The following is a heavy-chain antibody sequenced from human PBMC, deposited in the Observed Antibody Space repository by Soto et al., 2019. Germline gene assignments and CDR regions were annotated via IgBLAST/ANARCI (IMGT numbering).Heavy chain of an antibody. CDR2: IRSKAYGGTT. Sequence: GGSLRLSCTASGFTFGDYAMSWFRQAPGKGLEWVGFIRSKAYGGTTEYAASVKGRFTISRDDSKSIAYLQMNSLKTEDTAVYYCTRDVPHYDYIWGSYRSGLSCYFDYWGQGTLVTVSS. V-gene: IGHV3-49*03. D-gene: IGHD3-16*02. CDR3: TRDVPHYDYIWGSYRSGLSCYFDY. CDR1: GFTFGDYA. J-gene: IGHJ4*02.